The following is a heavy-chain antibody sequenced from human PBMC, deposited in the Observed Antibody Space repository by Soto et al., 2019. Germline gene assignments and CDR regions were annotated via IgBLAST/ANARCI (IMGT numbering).Heavy chain of an antibody. Sequence: EVQLLESGGGLAQPGGSLRLSCAASGFSISTYGVTWVRQAPGKGLEWVSGFSGSSGNTYYADSVKGRFTISRDNSKNTVYLQINSLRAEDTAVYYCARWNGYGDSGGQGTLVTVSS. CDR1: GFSISTYG. CDR2: FSGSSGNT. CDR3: ARWNGYGDS. J-gene: IGHJ4*02. D-gene: IGHD1-1*01. V-gene: IGHV3-23*01.